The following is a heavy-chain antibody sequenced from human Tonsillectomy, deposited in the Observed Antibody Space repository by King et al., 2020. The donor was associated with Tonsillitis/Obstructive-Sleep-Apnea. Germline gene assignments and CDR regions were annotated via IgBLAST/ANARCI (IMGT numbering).Heavy chain of an antibody. CDR3: ARGQTDLPHLEDYFDS. CDR2: INHSGST. CDR1: GGSFSDYY. V-gene: IGHV4-34*01. Sequence: VQLQQWGAGLLKPSETLSLTCAVYGGSFSDYYWSWIRQPPGKGLQWIGKINHSGSTNYNPSLKSRVTISVDTSKNQFSLKLSSVTAADTAVYYCARGQTDLPHLEDYFDSWGQGTLVTVSS. J-gene: IGHJ4*02. D-gene: IGHD5-24*01.